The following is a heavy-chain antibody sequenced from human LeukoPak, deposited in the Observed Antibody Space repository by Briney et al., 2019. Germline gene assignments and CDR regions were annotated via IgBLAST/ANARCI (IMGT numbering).Heavy chain of an antibody. D-gene: IGHD6-13*01. CDR1: GFPFSIHS. V-gene: IGHV3-21*01. CDR2: ISRTGEKV. CDR3: TRAVTASGTDY. J-gene: IGHJ4*02. Sequence: GGSLVLSCLASGFPFSIHSLNWVRQAPGKGLEWVSSISRTGEKVYYADSLKGRFTISRDNAKNSLYLEMNSLRAEDSAVYYCTRAVTASGTDYWGQGAQVTVSS.